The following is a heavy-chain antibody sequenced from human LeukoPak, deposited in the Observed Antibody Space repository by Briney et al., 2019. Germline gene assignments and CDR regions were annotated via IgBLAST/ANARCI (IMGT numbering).Heavy chain of an antibody. Sequence: GASVKVSCKASGYPFAAYYIHWVRQAPGQGLEWMGWTNPNRGGTNYAQKFQGRVTMTRDTSITTAYMELSGLRSDDTAVYYCARDTGYGSGSYSLAYWGQGTLVSVSS. D-gene: IGHD3-10*01. J-gene: IGHJ4*02. V-gene: IGHV1-2*02. CDR3: ARDTGYGSGSYSLAY. CDR1: GYPFAAYY. CDR2: TNPNRGGT.